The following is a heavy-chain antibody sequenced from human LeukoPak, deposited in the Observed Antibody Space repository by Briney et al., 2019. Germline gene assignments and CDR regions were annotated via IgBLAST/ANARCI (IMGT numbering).Heavy chain of an antibody. J-gene: IGHJ5*02. CDR1: GGSIRSSNW. D-gene: IGHD3-3*01. V-gene: IGHV4-4*02. Sequence: SETLSLTCAVSGGSIRSSNWWSWVRQPPGKGLEWIGEIYHSGSTNYNPSLKSRVTISVDTSKNQFSLKLSSVTAADTAVYYCARERHYDFWSGSLDWFDPWGQGTLVTVSS. CDR2: IYHSGST. CDR3: ARERHYDFWSGSLDWFDP.